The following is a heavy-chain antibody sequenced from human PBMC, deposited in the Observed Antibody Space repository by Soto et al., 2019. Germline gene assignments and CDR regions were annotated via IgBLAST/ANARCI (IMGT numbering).Heavy chain of an antibody. CDR1: GGTFSSYA. J-gene: IGHJ6*02. V-gene: IGHV1-69*06. CDR2: IIPIFGTA. Sequence: VASVKVSCKASGGTFSSYAISWVRQAPGQGLEWMGGIIPIFGTANYAQKFQGRVTITADKSTSTAYMELSSLRSEDTAVYYCARDQDDYSSPRGMDVWGQGTTVTVSS. CDR3: ARDQDDYSSPRGMDV. D-gene: IGHD4-4*01.